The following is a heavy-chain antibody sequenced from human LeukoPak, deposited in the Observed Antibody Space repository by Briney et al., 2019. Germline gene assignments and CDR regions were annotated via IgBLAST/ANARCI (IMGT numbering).Heavy chain of an antibody. CDR3: ARDCSSTSGCWGP. Sequence: GGSLRLSCAASGFSFSSYTMNWVRQAPGKGLEGVSSISSSSSYIYYADSVKGRLTISRDNAKNSLYLQMNSLRAEDTAVYYCARDCSSTSGCWGPWGQGTLVTVSS. D-gene: IGHD2-2*01. CDR1: GFSFSSYT. V-gene: IGHV3-21*01. CDR2: ISSSSSYI. J-gene: IGHJ5*02.